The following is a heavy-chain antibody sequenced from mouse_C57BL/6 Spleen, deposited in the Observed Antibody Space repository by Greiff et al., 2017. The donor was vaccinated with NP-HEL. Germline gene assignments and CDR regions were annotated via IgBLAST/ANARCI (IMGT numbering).Heavy chain of an antibody. J-gene: IGHJ1*03. CDR2: INPNNGGT. CDR1: GYTFTDYN. Sequence: VQLQQSGPELVKPGASVKIPCKASGYTFTDYNMDWVKQSHGKSLEWIGDINPNNGGTIYNQKFKGKATLTVDKSSSTAYMELRSLTSEDTAVYYCARTPYGSSYRYFDVWGTGTTVTVSS. CDR3: ARTPYGSSYRYFDV. V-gene: IGHV1-18*01. D-gene: IGHD1-1*01.